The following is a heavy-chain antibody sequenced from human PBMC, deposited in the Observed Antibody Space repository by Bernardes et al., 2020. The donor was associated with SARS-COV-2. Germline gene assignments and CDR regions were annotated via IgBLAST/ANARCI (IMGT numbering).Heavy chain of an antibody. CDR2: ISSSGNQI. Sequence: LRRSCAASGFNFNYYFLTWIRQTPGNRLEWLAYISSSGNQIYYADSVTGRFTISRDDANNSLFLQMNSLRVDDTAIYYCARGSGANYYGSGRNGMDVWGQGTSVTVSS. V-gene: IGHV3-11*01. D-gene: IGHD3-10*01. J-gene: IGHJ6*02. CDR1: GFNFNYYF. CDR3: ARGSGANYYGSGRNGMDV.